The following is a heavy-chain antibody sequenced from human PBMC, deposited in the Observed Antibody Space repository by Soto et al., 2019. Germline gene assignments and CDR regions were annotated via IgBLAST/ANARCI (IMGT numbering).Heavy chain of an antibody. V-gene: IGHV3-48*01. Sequence: EVQLVESGGGLVQPGGSLRLSCAASGFTFSSYSMNWVRQAPGKGLEWVSYISSSSSTIYYADSVKGRFTISRDNAKNSLYLQMNSLRAEDTAVYYCARCTYYRDGYYYYMDVWGKGTTVTVSS. J-gene: IGHJ6*03. CDR3: ARCTYYRDGYYYYMDV. D-gene: IGHD1-26*01. CDR1: GFTFSSYS. CDR2: ISSSSSTI.